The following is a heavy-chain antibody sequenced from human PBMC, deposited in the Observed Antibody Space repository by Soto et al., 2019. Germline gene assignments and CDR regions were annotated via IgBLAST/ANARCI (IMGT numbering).Heavy chain of an antibody. J-gene: IGHJ5*02. CDR3: ARARQYYDSAFAP. CDR2: ISYSGRT. CDR1: GDSISSGAYY. V-gene: IGHV4-31*03. D-gene: IGHD3-22*01. Sequence: QVQLQESGPGLVKPSQTLSLTCTVSGDSISSGAYYWSWIRQHPGKGLEWIGYISYSGRTYYNPSLKSRLTISLDSSENQFSLKLTSVTAADPAMYSCARARQYYDSAFAPWGQGTLVTVSS.